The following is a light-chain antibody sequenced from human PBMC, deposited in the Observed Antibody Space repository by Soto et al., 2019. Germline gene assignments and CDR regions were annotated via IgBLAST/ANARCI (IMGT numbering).Light chain of an antibody. CDR2: AAS. J-gene: IGKJ4*01. CDR1: QGISSY. CDR3: QQLDSYPLT. V-gene: IGKV1-9*01. Sequence: IQLTQSPSSLSASVGDRVTITCRASQGISSYLAWYQLKPGKAPKLLIYAASTLQSGVPSRFSGSGSGTDFTPTISSLQPEDFATYYCQQLDSYPLTFGGGTKVDIK.